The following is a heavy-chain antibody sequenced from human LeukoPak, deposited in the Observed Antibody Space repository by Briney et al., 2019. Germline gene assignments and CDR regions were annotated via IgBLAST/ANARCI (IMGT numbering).Heavy chain of an antibody. CDR3: ARDCGGDCYGAFDI. CDR1: GFTFSSYG. J-gene: IGHJ3*02. D-gene: IGHD2-21*02. Sequence: GRSLRLSCAASGFTFSSYGMHWVRQAPGKGLEWVAVIWYDGSNKYYADSVKGRFTISRDNSKNTLYLQMNSLRAEDTAVYYCARDCGGDCYGAFDIWGQGTMVTVSS. CDR2: IWYDGSNK. V-gene: IGHV3-33*01.